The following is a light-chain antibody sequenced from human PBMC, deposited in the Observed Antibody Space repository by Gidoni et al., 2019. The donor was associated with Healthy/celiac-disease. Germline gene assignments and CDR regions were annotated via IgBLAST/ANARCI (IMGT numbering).Light chain of an antibody. J-gene: IGKJ3*01. CDR2: GAS. CDR3: QQYNNWPLT. CDR1: QSVSSN. Sequence: EIVMTQSPATLSLSPGETATLSCRASQSVSSNLAWYQQKPGQAPRLLIYGASTRATGIPARFSGSGSGTEFTLTISSLQSEDFAVYYCQQYNNWPLTFGPGTKVDIK. V-gene: IGKV3-15*01.